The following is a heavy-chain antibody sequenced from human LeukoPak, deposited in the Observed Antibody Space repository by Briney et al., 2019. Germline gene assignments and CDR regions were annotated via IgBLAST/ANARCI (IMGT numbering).Heavy chain of an antibody. CDR2: ITGSGGRT. CDR1: QFKFNNYG. CDR3: AKDPNGDYIGTFDI. D-gene: IGHD4-17*01. V-gene: IGHV3-23*01. J-gene: IGHJ3*02. Sequence: PGGSLRLSCATSQFKFNNYGMTWVRQAPGKGVEWVSSITGSGGRTQYADSVQGRFTISRDNSKNTLYLQMNSLRAEDTAVYYCAKDPNGDYIGTFDIWGQGTMVTVSS.